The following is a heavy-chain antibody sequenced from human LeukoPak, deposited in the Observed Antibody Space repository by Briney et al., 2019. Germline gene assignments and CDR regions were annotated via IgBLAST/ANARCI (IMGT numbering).Heavy chain of an antibody. D-gene: IGHD3-9*01. CDR3: ARGILTGYHFYYYYYMDV. Sequence: MSSETLSLTCAVYGGSFSGYYWGWIRQPPGKGLEWIGEINHSGSTNYNPSLKSRVTISVDTSKNQFSLKLSSVTAADTAVYYCARGILTGYHFYYYYYMDVWGKGTTVTVSS. CDR2: INHSGST. CDR1: GGSFSGYY. V-gene: IGHV4-34*01. J-gene: IGHJ6*03.